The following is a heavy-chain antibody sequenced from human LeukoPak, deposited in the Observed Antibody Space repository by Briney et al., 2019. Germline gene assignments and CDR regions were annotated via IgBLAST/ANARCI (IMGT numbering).Heavy chain of an antibody. CDR3: VKDRVDGSGSQFDS. V-gene: IGHV3-11*01. CDR1: GFIFSDYY. D-gene: IGHD3-10*01. CDR2: ISSSGSTM. J-gene: IGHJ4*02. Sequence: GGSLRLSCAASGFIFSDYYMSWIRQAPGEGLEWVSYISSSGSTMYYTDSVKGRFTISRDNAKDSLYLQMNSLRADDTAVYYCVKDRVDGSGSQFDSWGRGSLVIVSS.